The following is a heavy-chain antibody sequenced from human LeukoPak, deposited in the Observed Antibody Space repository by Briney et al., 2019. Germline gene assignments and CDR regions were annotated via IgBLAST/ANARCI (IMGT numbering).Heavy chain of an antibody. J-gene: IGHJ4*01. D-gene: IGHD2-21*02. V-gene: IGHV3-21*01. CDR1: GFNVSNNY. CDR3: ARDRGAYCGGDCYLGFDY. Sequence: GGSLRLSCAASGFNVSNNYMNWVRQAPGKGLEWVSSIAGSSGYISYADSVKGRFTISRDNAKKSLYLQMTSLTAEDTAVYYCARDRGAYCGGDCYLGFDYWGRGTLVTVSS. CDR2: IAGSSGYI.